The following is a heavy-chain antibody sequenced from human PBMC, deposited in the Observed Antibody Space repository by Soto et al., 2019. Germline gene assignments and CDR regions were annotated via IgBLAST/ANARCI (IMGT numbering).Heavy chain of an antibody. Sequence: PGGSLRLSCAASGFTFSFYAMSWVRQAPGKGLEWVSTISGSGGSTYYADSVKGRFTISRDNSKNTLYLQMNSLRAEDTAVYYCARECTIFVVVIHTCGIDVWGQGTTVTVSS. J-gene: IGHJ6*02. D-gene: IGHD3-3*01. CDR2: ISGSGGST. CDR3: ARECTIFVVVIHTCGIDV. V-gene: IGHV3-23*01. CDR1: GFTFSFYA.